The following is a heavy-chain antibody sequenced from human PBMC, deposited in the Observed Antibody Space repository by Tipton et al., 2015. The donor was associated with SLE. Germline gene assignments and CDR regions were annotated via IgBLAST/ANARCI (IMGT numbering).Heavy chain of an antibody. CDR2: VYFSGST. CDR3: ASSPAASSSSWYNL. J-gene: IGHJ5*02. V-gene: IGHV4-4*09. CDR1: GGSITSYY. D-gene: IGHD6-19*01. Sequence: LRLSCTVSGGSITSYYWSWIRQPPGKGLEWIGYVYFSGSTNYNPSLESRVTISVDTSENQVSLKLRSLTAADTAVYYCASSPAASSSSWYNLWGQGTRVTVSS.